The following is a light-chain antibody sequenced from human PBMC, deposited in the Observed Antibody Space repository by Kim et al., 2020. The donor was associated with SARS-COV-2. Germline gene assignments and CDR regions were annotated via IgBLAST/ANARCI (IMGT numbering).Light chain of an antibody. CDR2: ATS. CDR1: RDITMF. J-gene: IGKJ4*01. Sequence: ASVSDRVTITCRASRDITMFLNWYRQKPGRAPDLLIYATSSLQNGVTSRFSGSGSGTHFTLTINNLQPEDFATYYCLQTYSAPLTFGGGTKVDIK. V-gene: IGKV1-39*01. CDR3: LQTYSAPLT.